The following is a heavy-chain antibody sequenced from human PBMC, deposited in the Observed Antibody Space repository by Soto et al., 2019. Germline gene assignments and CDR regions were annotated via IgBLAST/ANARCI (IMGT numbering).Heavy chain of an antibody. CDR3: ARVILSGDREHIDY. CDR1: GGSISSCYYY. J-gene: IGHJ4*02. CDR2: IYYSGST. Sequence: PSETLSLTFTVSGGSISSCYYYWSWIRQPPGKGLEWIGYIYYSGSTYYNPSLKSRVTISVDTSKNQFSLKLSSVTAADTAVYYCARVILSGDREHIDYWGQGTLVTVSS. D-gene: IGHD4-17*01. V-gene: IGHV4-30-4*01.